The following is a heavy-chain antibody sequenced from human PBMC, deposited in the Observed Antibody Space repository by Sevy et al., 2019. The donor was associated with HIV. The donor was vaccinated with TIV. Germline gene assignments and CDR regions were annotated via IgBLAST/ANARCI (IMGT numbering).Heavy chain of an antibody. J-gene: IGHJ4*02. D-gene: IGHD3-22*01. CDR2: ISYDGSNK. CDR1: GFTFSSYG. Sequence: GGSLRLSCAASGFTFSSYGMHWVRQAPGKGLEWVAVISYDGSNKYYADSVKGRFTISRDNSKNKLYLQMNSLRAEDTAVYYCAKILSFEGYDSSGYYRWGQGTLVTVSS. CDR3: AKILSFEGYDSSGYYR. V-gene: IGHV3-30*18.